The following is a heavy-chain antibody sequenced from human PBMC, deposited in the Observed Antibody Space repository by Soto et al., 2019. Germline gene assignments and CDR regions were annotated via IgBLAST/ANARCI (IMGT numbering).Heavy chain of an antibody. J-gene: IGHJ3*02. CDR2: IYHSGST. Sequence: SETLSLTCAVSGHSISSGYYWGWIRQPPGKGLEWIGSIYHSGSTYYNPSLKSRVTISVDTSKNQFSLKLSSVTAADTAVYYCARPFGAIDAFDIWGQGTMVTVSS. CDR3: ARPFGAIDAFDI. CDR1: GHSISSGYY. D-gene: IGHD1-26*01. V-gene: IGHV4-38-2*01.